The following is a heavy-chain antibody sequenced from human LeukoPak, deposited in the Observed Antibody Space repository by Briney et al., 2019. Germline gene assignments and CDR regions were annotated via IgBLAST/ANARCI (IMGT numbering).Heavy chain of an antibody. V-gene: IGHV3-23*01. D-gene: IGHD3-10*01. CDR3: AKGGALLLWFGELPYFDY. J-gene: IGHJ4*02. CDR2: ISGSGART. CDR1: GFTFSTNA. Sequence: GGSLRLSCLTSGFTFSTNAMSWVRQAPGKGLEWISGISGSGARTYYADSVKGRFTISRDNSKNTLYLQMNSLRAEDTAVYYCAKGGALLLWFGELPYFDYWGQGTLVTASS.